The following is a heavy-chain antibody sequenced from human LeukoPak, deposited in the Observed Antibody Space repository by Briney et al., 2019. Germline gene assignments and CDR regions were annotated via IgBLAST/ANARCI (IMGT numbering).Heavy chain of an antibody. V-gene: IGHV1-2*02. CDR3: ARYFAVPDGGGFDY. Sequence: GASVKFSCKASGYTFSGHYMHWVRQALGQGLEWLGWINPITGDTKYAQKFQGSVTMTRDTSISTVYMELSGLTSDDTAIYYCARYFAVPDGGGFDYWGQGTLVTVSS. J-gene: IGHJ4*02. CDR1: GYTFSGHY. CDR2: INPITGDT. D-gene: IGHD3-3*01.